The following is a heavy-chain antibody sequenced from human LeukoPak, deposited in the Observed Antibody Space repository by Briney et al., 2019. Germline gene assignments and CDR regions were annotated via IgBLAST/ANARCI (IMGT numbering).Heavy chain of an antibody. D-gene: IGHD3-10*01. J-gene: IGHJ6*02. Sequence: PGGSLRLSCSASGFTFSSYSIHWVPQAPGKGLEGVAGISCDGSNKYYADSVKGRFTISRDNSKNTLYLQMNSLRAEDTAVYYCAKDSVLLWFGESADGMDVWGQGTTVTVSS. CDR3: AKDSVLLWFGESADGMDV. V-gene: IGHV3-30-3*01. CDR1: GFTFSSYS. CDR2: ISCDGSNK.